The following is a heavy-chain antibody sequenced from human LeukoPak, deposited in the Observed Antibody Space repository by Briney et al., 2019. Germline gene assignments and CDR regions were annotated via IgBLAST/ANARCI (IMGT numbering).Heavy chain of an antibody. Sequence: PSETLSLTCTVSGGSISSGGYYWSWIRQHPGKGLEWIGYIYYSGSTYYNPSLKSRVTISVDTSKNQSSLKLSSVTAADTAVYYCARDRITGTTDYWGQGTLVTVSS. D-gene: IGHD1-7*01. CDR1: GGSISSGGYY. CDR3: ARDRITGTTDY. CDR2: IYYSGST. V-gene: IGHV4-31*03. J-gene: IGHJ4*02.